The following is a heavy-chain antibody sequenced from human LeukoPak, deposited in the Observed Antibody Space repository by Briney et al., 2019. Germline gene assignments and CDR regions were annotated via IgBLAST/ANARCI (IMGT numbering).Heavy chain of an antibody. Sequence: SESLSLTCTVSGGSISNSGSYWGWVRQPPGKGLEWIGSIYYSGSTTYYSPSLKSRVTISVHTSKNQFSLSLSSVSAADTSVFYCAVQTSGYYIRYFDYWGQGTLVTVSS. CDR1: GGSISNSGSY. CDR2: IYYSGSTT. D-gene: IGHD3-3*01. J-gene: IGHJ4*02. CDR3: AVQTSGYYIRYFDY. V-gene: IGHV4-39*01.